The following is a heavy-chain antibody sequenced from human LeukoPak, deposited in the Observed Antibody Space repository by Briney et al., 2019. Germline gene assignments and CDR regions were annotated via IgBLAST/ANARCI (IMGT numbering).Heavy chain of an antibody. D-gene: IGHD1-7*01. Sequence: PSETLSLTCTVSGGSISSYYWSWIRQPPGKGLEWIGYIYYSGSTTYNPSLKSRVTISVDTSKNQFSLKLSSVTAADTAVYYCARLLGKYGITGTQWVYYYYGMDVWGQGTTVTVSS. CDR3: ARLLGKYGITGTQWVYYYYGMDV. V-gene: IGHV4-59*08. J-gene: IGHJ6*02. CDR1: GGSISSYY. CDR2: IYYSGST.